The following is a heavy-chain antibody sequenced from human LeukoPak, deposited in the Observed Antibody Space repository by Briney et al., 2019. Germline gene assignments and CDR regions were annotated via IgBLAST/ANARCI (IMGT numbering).Heavy chain of an antibody. D-gene: IGHD3-3*01. Sequence: GGSLRLSCAASGFTFSSYGMHWVRQAPGKGLEWVAVIWYDGSNKYYADSVKGRFTISRDNSKNTLYLQMNSLRAEDTAVYYCARDPTRGFWSGLDYWGQGTLVTVSS. J-gene: IGHJ4*02. CDR1: GFTFSSYG. CDR3: ARDPTRGFWSGLDY. V-gene: IGHV3-33*01. CDR2: IWYDGSNK.